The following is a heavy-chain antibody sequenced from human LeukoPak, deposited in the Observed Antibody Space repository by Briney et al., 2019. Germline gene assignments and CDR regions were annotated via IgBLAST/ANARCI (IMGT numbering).Heavy chain of an antibody. CDR1: GYTFTGYY. CDR2: FNPNSGCT. V-gene: IGHV1-2*02. CDR3: ARAKYYDILTGYPYGMDV. J-gene: IGHJ6*02. Sequence: ASVKVSCKPSGYTFTGYYMPWVRQAPGQGLEWMGWFNPNSGCTNYAQKFQGRVTITRDTTISTAYMELSRLRSDDTAVYYCARAKYYDILTGYPYGMDVWGQGTTVTVSS. D-gene: IGHD3-9*01.